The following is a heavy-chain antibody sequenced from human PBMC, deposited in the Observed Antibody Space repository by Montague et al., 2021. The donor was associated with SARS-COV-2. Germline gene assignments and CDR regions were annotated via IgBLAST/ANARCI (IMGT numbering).Heavy chain of an antibody. CDR1: GFTVNSNY. V-gene: IGHV3-53*01. CDR2: IYSGGDT. CDR3: ARGGVGAPWAFDI. D-gene: IGHD1-26*01. J-gene: IGHJ3*02. Sequence: SLRLSCAASGFTVNSNYMSWVRQAPGKGLEWVALIYSGGDTTYAXSVRDRFTISRDNSKNTLYLQMNSLRVEDTAVFYCARGGVGAPWAFDIWGQGTMVTVSS.